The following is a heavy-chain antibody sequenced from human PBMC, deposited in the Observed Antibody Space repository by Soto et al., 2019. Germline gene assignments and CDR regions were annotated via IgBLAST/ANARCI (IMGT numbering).Heavy chain of an antibody. CDR2: LNPANGDT. CDR1: GYTFTRYP. D-gene: IGHD3-10*01. CDR3: ARKDYYGSGIYYFDS. V-gene: IGHV1-3*01. Sequence: ASVKVSCKASGYTFTRYPIHWARQAPGQGLEWMGWLNPANGDTGYSQNFQGRVTITRDTSASTAYMEMNSLRSEDTAVYYCARKDYYGSGIYYFDSWGQGTQVTVSS. J-gene: IGHJ4*02.